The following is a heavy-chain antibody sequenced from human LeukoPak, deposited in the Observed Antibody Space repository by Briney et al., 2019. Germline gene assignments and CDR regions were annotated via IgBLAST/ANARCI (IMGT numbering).Heavy chain of an antibody. CDR2: IKQDGSEK. V-gene: IGHV3-7*03. D-gene: IGHD3-10*01. CDR1: GFTFSSYW. CDR3: ARDGFGELLGEVFDY. Sequence: GGYLRLSCAASGFTFSSYWMSWVRQAPGKGLEWVANIKQDGSEKYYVDSVKGRFTISRDNAKNSLYLQMNSLRAEDTAVYYCARDGFGELLGEVFDYWGQGTLVTVSS. J-gene: IGHJ4*02.